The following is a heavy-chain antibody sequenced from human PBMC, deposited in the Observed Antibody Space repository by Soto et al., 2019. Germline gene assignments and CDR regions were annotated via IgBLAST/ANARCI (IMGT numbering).Heavy chain of an antibody. D-gene: IGHD3-10*01. V-gene: IGHV3-15*01. CDR2: IKSKTDGGTT. J-gene: IGHJ4*02. CDR3: TTDSRLLWFGELSE. CDR1: GFTFSNAW. Sequence: EVQLVESGGGLVKPGGSLRLSCAASGFTFSNAWMSWVRQAPGKGLEWVGRIKSKTDGGTTDYAAPVKGRFTISRDDSKNTLYLQMNSLKTEDTAVYYCTTDSRLLWFGELSEWGQGTLVTVSS.